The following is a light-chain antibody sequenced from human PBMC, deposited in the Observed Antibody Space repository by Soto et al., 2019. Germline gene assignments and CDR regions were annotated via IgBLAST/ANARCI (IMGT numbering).Light chain of an antibody. J-gene: IGKJ1*01. CDR3: QQYNKWPT. V-gene: IGKV3-15*01. Sequence: EIVMKQSPATLSVSPGERATLSCRASQSVSSNLAWYQQKPGQAPRLLIYGASTRATGIPARFSGSGSGTEFTLTISSLQSEDFAVYYCQQYNKWPTFGQGPVVDIK. CDR2: GAS. CDR1: QSVSSN.